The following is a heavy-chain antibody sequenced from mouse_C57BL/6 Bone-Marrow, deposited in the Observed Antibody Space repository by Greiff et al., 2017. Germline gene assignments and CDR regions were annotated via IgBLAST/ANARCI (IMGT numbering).Heavy chain of an antibody. CDR3: ARNYGSSYEAWFAY. CDR1: GYTFTSYW. V-gene: IGHV1-69*01. CDR2: IDPSDSYT. J-gene: IGHJ3*01. D-gene: IGHD1-1*01. Sequence: QVQLQQSGAELVMPGASVKLSCKASGYTFTSYWMPWVKQRPGQGLEWIGEIDPSDSYTNYNQKFKGKSTLTVDKSSSAAYMPLSSLSSEDSAVYYCARNYGSSYEAWFAYWGQGTLVTVSA.